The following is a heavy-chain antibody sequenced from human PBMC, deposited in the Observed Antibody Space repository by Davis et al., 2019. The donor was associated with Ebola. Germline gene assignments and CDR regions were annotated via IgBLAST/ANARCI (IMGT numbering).Heavy chain of an antibody. CDR3: ARGRIVVVVAAIGGYYYYGMDV. CDR2: ISAYNGNT. CDR1: GYTFTSYG. D-gene: IGHD2-15*01. V-gene: IGHV1-18*01. Sequence: ASVKVSCKASGYTFTSYGISWVRQAPGQGLEWMGWISAYNGNTNYAQKLQGRVTMTTDTSTSTAYMELRSLRSDDTAVYYCARGRIVVVVAAIGGYYYYGMDVWGQGTTVTVSS. J-gene: IGHJ6*02.